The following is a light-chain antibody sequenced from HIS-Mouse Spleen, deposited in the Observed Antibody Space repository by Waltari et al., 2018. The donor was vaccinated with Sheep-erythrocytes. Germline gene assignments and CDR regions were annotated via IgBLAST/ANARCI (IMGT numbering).Light chain of an antibody. Sequence: DIQMTQSPSTLSVSVGDRVSITCRASQSISSWLAWYQQKPGKAPKLLIYKASSLESGVPSRFSGSGSGTEFTLTISSLQPDDFATYYCQQYNSYSPWTFGQGTKLEIK. CDR3: QQYNSYSPWT. V-gene: IGKV1-5*03. J-gene: IGKJ2*02. CDR2: KAS. CDR1: QSISSW.